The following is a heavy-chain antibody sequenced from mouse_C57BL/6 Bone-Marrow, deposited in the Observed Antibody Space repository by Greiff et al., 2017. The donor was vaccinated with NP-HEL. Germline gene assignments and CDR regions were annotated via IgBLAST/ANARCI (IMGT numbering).Heavy chain of an antibody. CDR3: ARDDDYDGAY. V-gene: IGHV5-4*01. J-gene: IGHJ3*01. CDR2: ISDGGSYT. D-gene: IGHD2-4*01. CDR1: GFTFSSYA. Sequence: EVKVVESGGGLVKPGGSLKLSCAASGFTFSSYAMSWVRQTPEKRLEWVATISDGGSYTYYPDNVKGRFTISRDNAKNNLYLQMSHLKSEDTAMYYCARDDDYDGAYWGQGTLVTVSA.